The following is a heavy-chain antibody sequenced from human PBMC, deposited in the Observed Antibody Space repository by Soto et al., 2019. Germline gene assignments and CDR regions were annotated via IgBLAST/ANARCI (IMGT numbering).Heavy chain of an antibody. J-gene: IGHJ6*02. CDR2: FDPEDGET. V-gene: IGHV1-24*01. D-gene: IGHD3-10*01. CDR1: GYTLTELY. Sequence: ASVKVSCKVSGYTLTELYMHWVRQAPGTGLEWMGGFDPEDGETIYAQKFQGRVTMTEDTSTDTAYMELSSLRCEGTAVYYCATSRKYGAGSLAGGRYYYGMDVWG. CDR3: ATSRKYGAGSLAGGRYYYGMDV.